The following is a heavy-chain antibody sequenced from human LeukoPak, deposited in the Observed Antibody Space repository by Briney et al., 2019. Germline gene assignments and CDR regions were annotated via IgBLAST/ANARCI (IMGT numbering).Heavy chain of an antibody. D-gene: IGHD4-11*01. CDR2: IYYSGST. CDR1: GGSISSHY. J-gene: IGHJ5*02. Sequence: SETLSLTCTVSGGSISSHYWSWIRQPQGKDLEWIGYIYYSGSTNYNPSLKSRVTISVDTSKDQFSLKLSSVTAADTAVYYCARDRLQWFDPWGQGTLVTVSS. CDR3: ARDRLQWFDP. V-gene: IGHV4-59*11.